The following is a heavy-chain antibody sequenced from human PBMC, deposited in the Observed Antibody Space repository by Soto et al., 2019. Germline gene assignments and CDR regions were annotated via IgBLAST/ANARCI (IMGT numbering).Heavy chain of an antibody. J-gene: IGHJ6*02. CDR3: ARDKFYGMDV. CDR1: GFTFSSYA. V-gene: IGHV3-30-3*01. CDR2: ISYDGSNK. Sequence: GGSLRLSCAASGFTFSSYAMHWVRQAPGKGLEWVAVISYDGSNKYYADSVKGRFTISRDNSKNTLYLQMNGLRAEDTAVYYCARDKFYGMDVWGQGTTVTVSS.